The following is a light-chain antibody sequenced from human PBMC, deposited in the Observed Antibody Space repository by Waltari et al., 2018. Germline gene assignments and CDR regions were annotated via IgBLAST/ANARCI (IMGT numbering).Light chain of an antibody. CDR3: SSYTSSSTRV. CDR1: SSYVGGYNY. CDR2: DVS. V-gene: IGLV2-14*01. J-gene: IGLJ1*01. Sequence: QSALTQPASVSGPPGQSITISCTGTSSYVGGYNYVSWYQQHPGKAPKLMIYDVSNRPSGVSNRFSGSKSGNTASLTISGLQAEDEADYYCSSYTSSSTRVFGTGTKVTVL.